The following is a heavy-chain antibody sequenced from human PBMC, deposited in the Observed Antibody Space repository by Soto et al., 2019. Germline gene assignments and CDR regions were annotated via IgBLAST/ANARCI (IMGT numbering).Heavy chain of an antibody. Sequence: SETLSLTCAVYGGSFSGYYWSWIRQPPGKGLEWIGEINHSGSTNYNPSLKSRVTISVDTSKNQFSLKLSSVTAADTAVYYCARVIARTSSLGAFDIWGQGTMVTVSS. D-gene: IGHD2-2*01. V-gene: IGHV4-34*01. CDR3: ARVIARTSSLGAFDI. CDR2: INHSGST. CDR1: GGSFSGYY. J-gene: IGHJ3*02.